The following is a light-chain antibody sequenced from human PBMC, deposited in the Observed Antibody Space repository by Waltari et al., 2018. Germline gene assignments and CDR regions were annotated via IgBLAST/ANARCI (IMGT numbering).Light chain of an antibody. V-gene: IGKV1-8*01. J-gene: IGKJ1*01. CDR3: QQYYSHPPT. CDR1: PGISSY. CDR2: AAS. Sequence: AIRITQSPSSLPASTEDRVTITCRASPGISSYLACYQQKPGKAPKFLIYAASTLQSGVPSRFSGSGSGTDFTLTISCLQSEDFASYYCQQYYSHPPTFGQGTKVENK.